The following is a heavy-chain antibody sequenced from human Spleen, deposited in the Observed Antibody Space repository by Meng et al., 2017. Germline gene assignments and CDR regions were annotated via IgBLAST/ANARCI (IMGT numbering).Heavy chain of an antibody. CDR2: INHSGST. V-gene: IGHV4-34*01. CDR3: ARGPTTMAHDFDY. D-gene: IGHD4-11*01. Sequence: QVQRQGGGAGLLKPSETLSLTCVVAGGSFSDYYWSWIRQPPGKGLEWIGEINHSGSTNYNPSLESRATISVDTSQNNLSLKLSSVTAADSAVYYCARGPTTMAHDFDYWGQGTLVTVSS. J-gene: IGHJ4*02. CDR1: GGSFSDYY.